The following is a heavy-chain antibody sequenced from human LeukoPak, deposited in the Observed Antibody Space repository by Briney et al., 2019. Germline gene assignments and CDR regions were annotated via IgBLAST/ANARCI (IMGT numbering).Heavy chain of an antibody. J-gene: IGHJ4*02. Sequence: ASVKVSCKASGYTFTGYYMHWVRQAPGQGLEWMGWINPNSGGTNYAQKFQGRVTMTRDTSISTAYMELSRLRSDDTAVYYCARDLRGAVAGTGGDYWGQGTLVTVSP. CDR3: ARDLRGAVAGTGGDY. CDR1: GYTFTGYY. D-gene: IGHD6-19*01. V-gene: IGHV1-2*02. CDR2: INPNSGGT.